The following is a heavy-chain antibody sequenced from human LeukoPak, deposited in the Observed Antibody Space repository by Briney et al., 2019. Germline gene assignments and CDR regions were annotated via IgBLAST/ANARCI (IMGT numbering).Heavy chain of an antibody. Sequence: WYDGSNKYYADSVKGRFTISRDNSKNTLYLQMNSLRAEDTAVYYCAKETFIAAANNWFDPWGQGTLVTVSS. D-gene: IGHD6-13*01. CDR2: WYDGSNK. CDR3: AKETFIAAANNWFDP. J-gene: IGHJ5*02. V-gene: IGHV3-33*06.